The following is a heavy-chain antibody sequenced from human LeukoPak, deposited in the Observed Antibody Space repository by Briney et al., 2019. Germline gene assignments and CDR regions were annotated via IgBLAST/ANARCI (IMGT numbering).Heavy chain of an antibody. Sequence: GGSLRLSCAASGFTFSTYTMNWVRQAPGKGLEWVSSISASTSYINYADSVKGRFTISRDNAENSLYLQMNSLRAEDTAVYYCARDRRADYWGQGTLVTVSS. D-gene: IGHD6-6*01. CDR3: ARDRRADY. CDR2: ISASTSYI. V-gene: IGHV3-21*01. J-gene: IGHJ4*02. CDR1: GFTFSTYT.